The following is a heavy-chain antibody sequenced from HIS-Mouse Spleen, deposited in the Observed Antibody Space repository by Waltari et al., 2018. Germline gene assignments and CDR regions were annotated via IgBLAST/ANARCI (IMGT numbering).Heavy chain of an antibody. V-gene: IGHV1-2*02. J-gene: IGHJ3*02. Sequence: QVQLVQSGAEVKKPGASVKVSCTASGDTFTGYYMHWLRQAPGQGLEWMGWLNPNSGGTNYEQRFQGRVTMTRDTSISAAYMELSRLRSDDTAVYYCAKDLARKDSGYDAFDIWGQGTMVTVSS. CDR1: GDTFTGYY. CDR2: LNPNSGGT. D-gene: IGHD5-12*01. CDR3: AKDLARKDSGYDAFDI.